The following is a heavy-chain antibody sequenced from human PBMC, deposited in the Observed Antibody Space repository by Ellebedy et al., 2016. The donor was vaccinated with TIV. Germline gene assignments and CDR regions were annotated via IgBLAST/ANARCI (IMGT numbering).Heavy chain of an antibody. CDR2: IKHDGSEK. CDR1: GFTLSLYW. CDR3: ARAAHFYSYGMDV. Sequence: GGSLRLSXAASGFTLSLYWMSWVRQAPGKGLEWVANIKHDGSEKYYVDSVKGRFTISRDNAKTSLFLQMSSLRGEDTAVYYCARAAHFYSYGMDVWGQGTTVTVSS. J-gene: IGHJ6*02. V-gene: IGHV3-7*01.